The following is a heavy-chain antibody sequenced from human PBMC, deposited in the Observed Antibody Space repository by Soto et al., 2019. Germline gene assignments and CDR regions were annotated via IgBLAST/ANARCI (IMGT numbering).Heavy chain of an antibody. D-gene: IGHD3-3*01. CDR2: IDPSDSYT. J-gene: IGHJ6*02. V-gene: IGHV5-10-1*01. CDR1: GYSFTSYW. CDR3: ASRNQYYDFWSGYSHPPYGMDV. Sequence: PXESLKISFKGCGYSFTSYWLSWVRQIPGKGLEWVGRIDPSDSYTDYSPSFQGHVTISADKSISTAYLQWSSLKASDTAMYYCASRNQYYDFWSGYSHPPYGMDVWGQGTTVTVSS.